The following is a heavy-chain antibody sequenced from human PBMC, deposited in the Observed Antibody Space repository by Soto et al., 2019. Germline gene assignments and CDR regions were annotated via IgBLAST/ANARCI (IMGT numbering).Heavy chain of an antibody. D-gene: IGHD5-12*01. V-gene: IGHV3-64D*06. CDR3: VKSRGGNNFDFFD. Sequence: EGSLSLSCASSGFAFISYTLHWVRQAPGKGLEYISGVRGNGDPPFYTDSVKGRFTISRDTSKNTLYLQMTTLSADDTAVYYCVKSRGGNNFDFFDWGQGTLVTVSS. CDR1: GFAFISYT. J-gene: IGHJ4*02. CDR2: VRGNGDPP.